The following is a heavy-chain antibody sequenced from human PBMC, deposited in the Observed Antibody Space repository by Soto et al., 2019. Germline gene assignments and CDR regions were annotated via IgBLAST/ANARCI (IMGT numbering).Heavy chain of an antibody. CDR1: GYTFTSFTNYG. V-gene: IGHV1-18*04. D-gene: IGHD5-12*01. CDR3: ARGGYSGNDPRYYYYYGMDV. J-gene: IGHJ6*02. Sequence: QVQLVQSGAEVKKPGASVKVSCKASGYTFTSFTNYGISWVRQAPGQGLEWMGWISAYNGNTNYEQKLQGRVTMTTDTSTSTVYRELRSLRSDDTAVYYCARGGYSGNDPRYYYYYGMDVWGQGTTVTVSS. CDR2: ISAYNGNT.